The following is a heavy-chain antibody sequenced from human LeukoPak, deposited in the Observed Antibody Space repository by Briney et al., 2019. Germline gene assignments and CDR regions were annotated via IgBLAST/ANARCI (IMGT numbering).Heavy chain of an antibody. Sequence: GRPLRLSCAASGFTFSSYAMHWVRQAPGKGLEWVAVISYDGSNKYYADSVKGRFTISRDNSKNTLYLQMNSLRAEDTAVYYCARDGPSSPRGLTTYYFDYWGQGTLVTVSS. D-gene: IGHD6-13*01. CDR3: ARDGPSSPRGLTTYYFDY. CDR2: ISYDGSNK. J-gene: IGHJ4*02. V-gene: IGHV3-30*04. CDR1: GFTFSSYA.